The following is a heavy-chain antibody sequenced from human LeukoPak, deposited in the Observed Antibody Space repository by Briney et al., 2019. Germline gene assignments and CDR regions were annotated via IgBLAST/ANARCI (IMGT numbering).Heavy chain of an antibody. CDR1: GCIFSNNF. D-gene: IGHD3-22*01. CDR3: AKDPPHSDRSIYSDNS. J-gene: IGHJ4*02. Sequence: GGSLRLSCAASGCIFSNNFMNWIRQAPGKGLEWVSVISADGGTIYYADSVNGRFTISRDNSKNTLHLQMDSLRAEDTAVYYCAKDPPHSDRSIYSDNSWGQGTLVTVSS. V-gene: IGHV3-23*01. CDR2: ISADGGTI.